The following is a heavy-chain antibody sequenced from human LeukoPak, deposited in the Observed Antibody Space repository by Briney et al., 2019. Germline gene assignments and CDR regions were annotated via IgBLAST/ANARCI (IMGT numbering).Heavy chain of an antibody. CDR1: GFTFNSYA. CDR3: VKDAMQWPDYYFDY. D-gene: IGHD6-19*01. Sequence: GGSLRLSCSASGFTFNSYAMHWVRQAPGQGLEYVSAISSNGGSTYYADPVKGRFTISRDNSKNTLYLQMSSLRAEDTAVYYCVKDAMQWPDYYFDYWGQGALVTVSS. CDR2: ISSNGGST. V-gene: IGHV3-64D*06. J-gene: IGHJ4*02.